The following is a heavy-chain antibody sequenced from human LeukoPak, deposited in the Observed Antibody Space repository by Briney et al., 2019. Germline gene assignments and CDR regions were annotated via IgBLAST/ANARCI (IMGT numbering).Heavy chain of an antibody. CDR3: ARVTVWSGYLFDY. J-gene: IGHJ4*02. CDR2: IYYSGST. D-gene: IGHD3-3*01. Sequence: SETLSLTCTVSGGSIGSGGYYWSWIRQHPGKGLEWIGYIYYSGSTYYNPSLKSRVTISVDTSKNQFSLKLSSVTAADTAVYYCARVTVWSGYLFDYWGQGTLVTVSS. V-gene: IGHV4-31*03. CDR1: GGSIGSGGYY.